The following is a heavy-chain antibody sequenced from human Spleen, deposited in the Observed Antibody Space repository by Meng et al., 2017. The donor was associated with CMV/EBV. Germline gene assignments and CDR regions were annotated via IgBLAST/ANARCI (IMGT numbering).Heavy chain of an antibody. V-gene: IGHV3-53*05. Sequence: GGSLRLSCAASGFTVSSNYMSWVRQAPGKGLEWVSVIYSGGSTYYADSVKGRFTISRGNSKNTLYLQMNSLRAEDTAVYYCAKILITSWGYFDYWGQGTLVTVSS. D-gene: IGHD2-2*01. CDR3: AKILITSWGYFDY. CDR2: IYSGGST. CDR1: GFTVSSNY. J-gene: IGHJ4*02.